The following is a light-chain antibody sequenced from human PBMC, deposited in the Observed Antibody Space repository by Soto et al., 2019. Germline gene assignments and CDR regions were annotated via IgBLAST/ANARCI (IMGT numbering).Light chain of an antibody. CDR1: QSISSW. V-gene: IGKV1-5*03. Sequence: DVQMTQWPSTLSANVGDRVTITCRASQSISSWLAWYQQKPGKAPKLLIYKASSLESGVPSRFSASGSGTEFALTISGLQPDDFAVYYCQQYNRYAVPFGQGTKVDIK. CDR2: KAS. CDR3: QQYNRYAVP. J-gene: IGKJ1*01.